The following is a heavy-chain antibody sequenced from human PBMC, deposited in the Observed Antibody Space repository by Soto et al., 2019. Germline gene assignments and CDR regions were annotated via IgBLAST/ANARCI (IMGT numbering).Heavy chain of an antibody. CDR1: GYTFTGYY. CDR3: AREGYCSGGSCPGGDY. CDR2: INPNSGGT. J-gene: IGHJ4*02. D-gene: IGHD2-15*01. V-gene: IGHV1-2*04. Sequence: QVQLVQSGAEVKKPGASVKVSCKASGYTFTGYYMHWVRQAPGQGLEWMGWINPNSGGTNYAQKFQGWVTMTRDTSISTGYRELSRLRSDDTAVYYCAREGYCSGGSCPGGDYWGQGTLVTVSS.